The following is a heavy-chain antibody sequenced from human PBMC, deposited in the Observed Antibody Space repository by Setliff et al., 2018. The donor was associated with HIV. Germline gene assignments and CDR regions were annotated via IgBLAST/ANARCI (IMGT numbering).Heavy chain of an antibody. D-gene: IGHD5-18*01. CDR3: ATVNTVGYNYYGMYV. Sequence: ASVKVSCKASGDTFTKYGISWVRQAPGQGLEWMGWISTYNGNTNYAQKLQGRVTMTTDTSTSTAYMELRSLRSDDTAVYFCATVNTVGYNYYGMYVWGQGTTVT. V-gene: IGHV1-18*01. J-gene: IGHJ6*02. CDR1: GDTFTKYG. CDR2: ISTYNGNT.